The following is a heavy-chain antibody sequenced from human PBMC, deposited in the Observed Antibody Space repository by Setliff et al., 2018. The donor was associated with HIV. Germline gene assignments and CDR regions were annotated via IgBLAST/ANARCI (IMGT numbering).Heavy chain of an antibody. CDR1: GGSISNLY. CDR2: IYTSGST. V-gene: IGHV4-4*09. J-gene: IGHJ4*01. Sequence: SETLSLTCTVSGGSISNLYWSWVRQPPGKGLEWIGYIYTSGSTNYNPSLRSRVTISIDTSKNQFSLKLNSVTDADTAVYYCATARSYYVFDYWGQGTLVTVSS. D-gene: IGHD3-10*02. CDR3: ATARSYYVFDY.